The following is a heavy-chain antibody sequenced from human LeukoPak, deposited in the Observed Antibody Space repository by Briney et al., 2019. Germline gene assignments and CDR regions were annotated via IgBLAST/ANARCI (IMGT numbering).Heavy chain of an antibody. V-gene: IGHV3-66*02. CDR1: GFTLSSNY. CDR3: ARGGSIAYFDY. J-gene: IGHJ4*02. CDR2: IYSGGST. Sequence: GGSLRLSCAASGFTLSSNYMSWVRQAPGKGLEWVSVIYSGGSTYYADSVKGRFTISRDNSKNTLYLQMNSLRAEDTAVYYCARGGSIAYFDYWGQGTLVTVSS. D-gene: IGHD3-16*01.